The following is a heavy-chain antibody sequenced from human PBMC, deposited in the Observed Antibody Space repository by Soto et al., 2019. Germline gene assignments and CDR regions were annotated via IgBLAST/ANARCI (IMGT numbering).Heavy chain of an antibody. J-gene: IGHJ6*02. D-gene: IGHD1-26*01. CDR2: IYTSGTT. Sequence: SETLSLTCNVSGGSIRSNYWSWIRQPAGKALEWIGRIYTSGTTNYNPSLKSRATMLIDTSKNQFSLILSSVTAADTGVYYCAREGASGFGMDVWGQGTTVTVSS. V-gene: IGHV4-4*07. CDR1: GGSIRSNY. CDR3: AREGASGFGMDV.